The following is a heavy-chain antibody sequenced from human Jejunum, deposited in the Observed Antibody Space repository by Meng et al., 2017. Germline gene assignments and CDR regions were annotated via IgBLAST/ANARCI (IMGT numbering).Heavy chain of an antibody. D-gene: IGHD6-6*01. V-gene: IGHV4-61*08. CDR3: AHSSSSSSFGFDY. J-gene: IGHJ4*02. CDR1: GGSVGSAAYY. Sequence: QVQVQGAGPWLVSPSEILPLTFTVYGGSVGSAAYYWNWFRQPPGKGLEWIGYIYYSGGTTYSPSLNSRVTISIDTAKNQVSLKVSSVTAADTAVYYCAHSSSSSSFGFDYWGQGTLVTVSS. CDR2: IYYSGGT.